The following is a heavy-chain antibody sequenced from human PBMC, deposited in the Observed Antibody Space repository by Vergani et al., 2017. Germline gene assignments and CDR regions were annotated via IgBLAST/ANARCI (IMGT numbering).Heavy chain of an antibody. V-gene: IGHV4-59*01. CDR1: GASISSYY. D-gene: IGHD1-26*01. Sequence: QVKLQESGPGLVKPSETLSLTCTVSGASISSYYWSWIRQPPGKGLEWIGYIYYSGSTNYNPSLKSRVTISVDTSKNQFSLKLSSVTAADTAVYYCARAMNAYSGSPDGFDPWGQGTLVTVSS. CDR2: IYYSGST. J-gene: IGHJ5*02. CDR3: ARAMNAYSGSPDGFDP.